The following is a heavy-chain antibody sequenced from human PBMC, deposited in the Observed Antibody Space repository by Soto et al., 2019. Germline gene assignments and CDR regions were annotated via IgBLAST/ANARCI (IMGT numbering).Heavy chain of an antibody. CDR2: IWYVGSNK. D-gene: IGHD6-13*01. CDR1: GFTFSSYG. CDR3: ARDFLAGYSSSWYKGLYYYYYGMDV. V-gene: IGHV3-33*01. Sequence: QVQLVESGGGVVQPGRSLRLSCAASGFTFSSYGMHWVRQAPGKGLEWVAVIWYVGSNKYYADSVKGRFTISRDNSKNTLYLQMNSLRAEDTAVYYCARDFLAGYSSSWYKGLYYYYYGMDVWGQGTTVTVSS. J-gene: IGHJ6*02.